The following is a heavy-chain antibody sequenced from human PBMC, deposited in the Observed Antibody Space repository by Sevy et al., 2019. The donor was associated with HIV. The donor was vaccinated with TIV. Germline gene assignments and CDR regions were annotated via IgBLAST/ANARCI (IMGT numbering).Heavy chain of an antibody. J-gene: IGHJ6*02. D-gene: IGHD5-12*01. CDR3: AREGGYTDQGMDV. CDR1: GFTFSTYD. V-gene: IGHV3-48*01. Sequence: GGSLRLSCAASGFTFSTYDMNWVRQAPGKGVEWISYISSSSSNIYYADSVKGLFTISRDNAKNSLFVQIHSLRAEDTAVYYCAREGGYTDQGMDVWGQGTTVTVSS. CDR2: ISSSSSNI.